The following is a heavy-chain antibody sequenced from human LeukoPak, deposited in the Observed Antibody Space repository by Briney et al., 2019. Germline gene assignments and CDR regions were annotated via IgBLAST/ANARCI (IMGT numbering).Heavy chain of an antibody. CDR1: GYTFTGYY. D-gene: IGHD3-9*01. CDR3: ASSILTGPFDY. V-gene: IGHV1-2*07. Sequence: GASVKVSCKAPGYTFTGYYMHWVRQAPGQGLEWMGWIHPNSGGTNYAHKFQGRVTMTRDTSISTAYMELSRLRSDDTALYYCASSILTGPFDYWGQGTLVTVSS. J-gene: IGHJ4*02. CDR2: IHPNSGGT.